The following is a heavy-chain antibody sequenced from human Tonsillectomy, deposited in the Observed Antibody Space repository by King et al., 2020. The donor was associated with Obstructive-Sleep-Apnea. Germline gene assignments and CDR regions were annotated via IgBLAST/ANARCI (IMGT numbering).Heavy chain of an antibody. J-gene: IGHJ1*01. CDR3: ACAELGYCSGGSCSSDVEYFQH. Sequence: VQLVESGGGLVQPGGSLRLSCAASGFTFSSYNMNWVRQAPGKGLEWVSYISSSSSTIYYADSVKGRFTISRDNAKNSLYLQMNSLRAEDTAVYYCACAELGYCSGGSCSSDVEYFQHWGQGTLVTVSS. D-gene: IGHD2-15*01. V-gene: IGHV3-48*04. CDR2: ISSSSSTI. CDR1: GFTFSSYN.